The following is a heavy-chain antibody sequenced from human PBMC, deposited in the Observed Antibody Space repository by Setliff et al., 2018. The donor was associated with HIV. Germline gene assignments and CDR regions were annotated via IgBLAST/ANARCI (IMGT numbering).Heavy chain of an antibody. Sequence: PSLTCSVSGASIRSDRMYWSWIRRPPGQRLEWIGFISFAGHINYNPSLSSRVTVSRDTSRNQFSMTLTSVTAADTAVYYCARSFGWGAFNVWGQGTVVTVSS. J-gene: IGHJ3*01. D-gene: IGHD6-19*01. CDR2: ISFAGHI. CDR3: ARSFGWGAFNV. V-gene: IGHV4-61*01. CDR1: GASIRSDRMY.